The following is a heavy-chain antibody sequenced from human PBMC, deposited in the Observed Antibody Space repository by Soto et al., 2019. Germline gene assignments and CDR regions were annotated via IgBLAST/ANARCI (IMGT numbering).Heavy chain of an antibody. D-gene: IGHD4-17*01. CDR1: GFTFSNYW. V-gene: IGHV3-7*01. J-gene: IGHJ4*02. CDR2: IKHEGSET. Sequence: EVQLVESGGGLVHPGESLRLSCEASGFTFSNYWMAWVRQTPGGGLEWVANIKHEGSETYCLGSVNGRFTISRDNTKNSVFLQMGSLTVEDTAVYYCAREKRANGVFDYWGQGTRVTVSS. CDR3: AREKRANGVFDY.